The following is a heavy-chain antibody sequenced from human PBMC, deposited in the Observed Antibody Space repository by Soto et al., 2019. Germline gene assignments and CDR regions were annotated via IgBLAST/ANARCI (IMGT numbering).Heavy chain of an antibody. CDR2: ISRNGGST. CDR3: ARGGSDYYFDY. CDR1: GFTFSSYA. V-gene: IGHV3-64*01. J-gene: IGHJ4*02. D-gene: IGHD2-21*02. Sequence: EVPLVESGGGLVQPGGSLRLSCAASGFTFSSYAMHWVRQAPGKGLEYVATISRNGGSTYYANSVKGRFTISRDNSKNTLYRQMGSLRAEDMAVYYCARGGSDYYFDYWGQGTLVTVSS.